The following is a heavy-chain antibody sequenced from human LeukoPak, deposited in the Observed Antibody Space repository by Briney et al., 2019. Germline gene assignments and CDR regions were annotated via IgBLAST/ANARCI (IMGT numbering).Heavy chain of an antibody. CDR3: ARGGYYGDYDYYYYMDV. Sequence: SETLSLTCTVSGGSISSGGYYWSWIRQQPGKGLEWIGYIYYSGSTYYNPSLKSRVTISVDTSKNQFSLKLSSVTAADTAVYYCARGGYYGDYDYYYYMDVWGKGTTVTVSS. V-gene: IGHV4-31*03. CDR2: IYYSGST. J-gene: IGHJ6*03. CDR1: GGSISSGGYY. D-gene: IGHD4-17*01.